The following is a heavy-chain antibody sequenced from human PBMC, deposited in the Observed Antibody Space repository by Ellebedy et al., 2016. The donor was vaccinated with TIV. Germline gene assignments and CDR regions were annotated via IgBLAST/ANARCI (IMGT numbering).Heavy chain of an antibody. CDR1: GGSFSGYY. Sequence: SETLSLTCAVYGGSFSGYYWSWIRQPPGKGLEWIGEINHSGSTNYNPSLKSRVTISVDTSKNQFSLKLSSVTAADTAVYYCARVYYGSGSYAFDIWGQGTMVTVSS. CDR3: ARVYYGSGSYAFDI. V-gene: IGHV4-34*01. D-gene: IGHD3-10*01. CDR2: INHSGST. J-gene: IGHJ3*02.